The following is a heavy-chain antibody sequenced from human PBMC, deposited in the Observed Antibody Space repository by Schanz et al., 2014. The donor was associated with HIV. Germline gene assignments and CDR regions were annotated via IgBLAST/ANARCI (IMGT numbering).Heavy chain of an antibody. D-gene: IGHD3-16*02. V-gene: IGHV1-2*02. Sequence: QVQLVQSGAEVKKPGASVKVSCKASGYTFTDYFVHWVRQAPGQGLEWMAWVKPNSGETKFARKFQGRVTVTRDTSINTAYMELSRLRSDDTAVYYCATCRCDGELSLLRYWGQGTLVTVSS. CDR2: VKPNSGET. CDR1: GYTFTDYF. CDR3: ATCRCDGELSLLRY. J-gene: IGHJ4*02.